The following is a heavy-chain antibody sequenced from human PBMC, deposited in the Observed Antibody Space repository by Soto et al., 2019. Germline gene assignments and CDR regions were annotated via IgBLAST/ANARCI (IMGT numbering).Heavy chain of an antibody. D-gene: IGHD3-22*01. CDR1: GGSISSSSYY. CDR2: IYSLGNT. V-gene: IGHV4-39*01. CDR3: ARQIYDSCGYHYAY. J-gene: IGHJ4*02. Sequence: QMQMQESGPGLVKTSETLSLTCTVSGGSISSSSYYWGWIRQPPGQGLEWLGTIYSLGNTYYNPSLKSRVTISVDKSKSQLFLKLSSVTAPDTVVYYCARQIYDSCGYHYAYWGQGTLVTVSS.